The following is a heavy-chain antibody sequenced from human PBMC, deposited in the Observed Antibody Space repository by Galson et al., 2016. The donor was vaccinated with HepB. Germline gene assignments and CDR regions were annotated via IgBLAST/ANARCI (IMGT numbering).Heavy chain of an antibody. CDR3: AALDHGRDV. Sequence: SLRISCEASGFSVSTYWMTWVRQAPGKGLEWVANITPDGSEKSYVDSVKGRFSISRDNAQNSLSLQMNSLRDEDTAVYYCAALDHGRDVWGQGTTVTVSS. D-gene: IGHD3/OR15-3a*01. J-gene: IGHJ6*02. V-gene: IGHV3-7*01. CDR2: ITPDGSEK. CDR1: GFSVSTYW.